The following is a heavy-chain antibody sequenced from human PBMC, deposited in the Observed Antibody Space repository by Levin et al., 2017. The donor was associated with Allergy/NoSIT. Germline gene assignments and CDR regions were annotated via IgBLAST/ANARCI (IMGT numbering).Heavy chain of an antibody. CDR1: GDSVSTNSGA. CDR3: ARGHSTTRAFDI. Sequence: SQTLSLTCAISGDSVSTNSGAWSWIRHSPSRGLEWLGRTYYRSKWYYEYAVSLESRITVNPDTSKNQFSLQLNSVTPEDTALYYCARGHSTTRAFDIWGQGTMVTVSS. J-gene: IGHJ3*02. CDR2: TYYRSKWYY. D-gene: IGHD2/OR15-2a*01. V-gene: IGHV6-1*01.